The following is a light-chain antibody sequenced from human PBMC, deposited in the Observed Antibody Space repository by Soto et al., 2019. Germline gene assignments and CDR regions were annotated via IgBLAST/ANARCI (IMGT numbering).Light chain of an antibody. V-gene: IGLV2-14*01. CDR3: SSYTSRSTHYV. J-gene: IGLJ1*01. CDR2: EVS. Sequence: QSVLTQPASVSGSPGQSITISCTGTSSDVGGYNYVSWYQQHPGKAPKLMIYEVSNRPSGVSNRFSGSKSGNTASLTISGLQAEAEADYYCSSYTSRSTHYVFGTGTKVTV. CDR1: SSDVGGYNY.